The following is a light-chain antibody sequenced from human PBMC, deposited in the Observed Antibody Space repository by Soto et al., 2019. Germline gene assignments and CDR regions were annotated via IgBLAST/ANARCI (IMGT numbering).Light chain of an antibody. V-gene: IGKV3D-15*01. Sequence: IGRTQSPATPSGSPGETATLSCRASQSVSGKLAWFQQKPGQAPRLLISGSSTRATGIPARFNGSGSGTEFTLTILSLESEDFGIYYCHPYHYFPLTFGGGTQVDIK. CDR3: HPYHYFPLT. CDR1: QSVSGK. CDR2: GSS. J-gene: IGKJ4*01.